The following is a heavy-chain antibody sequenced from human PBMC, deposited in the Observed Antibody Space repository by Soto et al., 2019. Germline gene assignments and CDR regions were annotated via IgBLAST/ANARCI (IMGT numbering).Heavy chain of an antibody. V-gene: IGHV1-18*01. CDR1: GYTFTSYG. CDR3: ARRGPRVTIFGVVTYYGMDV. CDR2: ISAYNGNT. J-gene: IGHJ6*02. D-gene: IGHD3-3*01. Sequence: QVQLVQSGAEVKKPGASVKVSCKASGYTFTSYGISWVRQAPGQGLEWMGWISAYNGNTNYAQKLQGRVTMTTDTSTSTAYMELRSLRSDDTAVYYCARRGPRVTIFGVVTYYGMDVWGQGTTVTVSS.